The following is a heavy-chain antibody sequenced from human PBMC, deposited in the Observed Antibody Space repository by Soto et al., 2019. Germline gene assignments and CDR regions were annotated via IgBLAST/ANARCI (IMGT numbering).Heavy chain of an antibody. D-gene: IGHD1-20*01. CDR3: ARDRYYYGMDV. Sequence: ASVKVSCKTSGYTFTTYGVSWVRQAPGQGLEWMGWISAYNGNTNYAQKLQGRVTMTTDTSTSTAYMELRGLRSDDTAVYYCARDRYYYGMDVWGQGTTVTVSS. CDR2: ISAYNGNT. CDR1: GYTFTTYG. J-gene: IGHJ6*02. V-gene: IGHV1-18*04.